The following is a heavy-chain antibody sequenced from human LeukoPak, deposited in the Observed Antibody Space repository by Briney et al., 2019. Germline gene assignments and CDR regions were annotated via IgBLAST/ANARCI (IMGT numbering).Heavy chain of an antibody. CDR2: ISGNGGST. CDR1: GFTFSSYG. D-gene: IGHD3-3*01. J-gene: IGHJ4*02. Sequence: SGGSLRLSCAASGFTFSSYGMSWVRQAPGKGLEWVSAISGNGGSTYYADSVKGRFTISRDNSKNTLYLQMNTLRAEDTAVYYCAKGPVLRFDYWGQGTLVTVSS. V-gene: IGHV3-23*01. CDR3: AKGPVLRFDY.